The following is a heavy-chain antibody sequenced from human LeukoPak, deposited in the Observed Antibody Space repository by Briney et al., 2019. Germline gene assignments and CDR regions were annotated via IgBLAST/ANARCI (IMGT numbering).Heavy chain of an antibody. V-gene: IGHV4-59*12. D-gene: IGHD2-21*02. CDR1: GGSISSYY. CDR2: IYYSGST. J-gene: IGHJ4*02. CDR3: ARAYGGNSGEAFDY. Sequence: TSETLSLTCTVSGGSISSYYWSWIRQPPGKGLEWIGYIYYSGSTNYNPSLKSRVTISVDTSKNQFSLKLSSVTAADTAVYYCARAYGGNSGEAFDYWGQGTLVTVSS.